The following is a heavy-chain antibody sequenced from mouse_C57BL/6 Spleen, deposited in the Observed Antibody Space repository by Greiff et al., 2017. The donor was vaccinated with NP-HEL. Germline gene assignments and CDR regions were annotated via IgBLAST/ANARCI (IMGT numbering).Heavy chain of an antibody. J-gene: IGHJ4*01. CDR3: ARGTTVAMDY. V-gene: IGHV1-81*01. Sequence: QVQLKQSGAELARPGASVKLSCKASGYTFTSYGISWVKQRTGQGLEWIGEIYPRSGNTYYNEKFKGKATLTADKSSSTAYMELRSLTSEDSAVYFCARGTTVAMDYWGQGTSVTVSS. CDR1: GYTFTSYG. CDR2: IYPRSGNT. D-gene: IGHD1-1*01.